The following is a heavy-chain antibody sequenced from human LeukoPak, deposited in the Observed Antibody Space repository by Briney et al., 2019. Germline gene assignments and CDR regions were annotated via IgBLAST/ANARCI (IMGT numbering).Heavy chain of an antibody. D-gene: IGHD3-10*02. CDR1: GFTFSSYG. V-gene: IGHV3-30*18. Sequence: GRSLRLSCAASGFTFSSYGMHWVRQAPGKGLEWVAVISYDGSNKYYADSVKGRFTVSRDNSKNTLYLQMNSLRAEDTAVYYCAELGITMIGGVWGKGTTVTISS. CDR2: ISYDGSNK. CDR3: AELGITMIGGV. J-gene: IGHJ6*04.